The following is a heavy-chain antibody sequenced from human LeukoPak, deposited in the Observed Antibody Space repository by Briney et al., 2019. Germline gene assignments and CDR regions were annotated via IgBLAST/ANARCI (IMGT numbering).Heavy chain of an antibody. CDR1: GYSIRGDDY. V-gene: IGHV4-38-2*01. CDR2: IYHSGST. J-gene: IGHJ4*02. Sequence: SETLSLTCAVSGYSIRGDDYWGWLRPSPGDGLEWIGGIYHSGSTHYNPSLKSRVTISVDTSKNQFSLMLNSVTAADTAVYYCAINRSVTTTPGFNHWGQGTLVTVSS. D-gene: IGHD4-17*01. CDR3: AINRSVTTTPGFNH.